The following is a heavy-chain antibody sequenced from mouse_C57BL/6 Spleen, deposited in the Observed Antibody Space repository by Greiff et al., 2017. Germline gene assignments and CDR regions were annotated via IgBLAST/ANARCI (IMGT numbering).Heavy chain of an antibody. CDR2: IWRGGST. J-gene: IGHJ2*01. V-gene: IGHV2-2*01. Sequence: VQLQQSGPGLVQPSPSLSITCTVSGFSLTSYGVHWVRQSPGKGLEWLGVIWRGGSTDYNAAFISSLSIRKDNSKSQVFFKMSSLQADDTAIYYCAREGLTGVDYWGQGTTLTVSS. D-gene: IGHD4-1*01. CDR3: AREGLTGVDY. CDR1: GFSLTSYG.